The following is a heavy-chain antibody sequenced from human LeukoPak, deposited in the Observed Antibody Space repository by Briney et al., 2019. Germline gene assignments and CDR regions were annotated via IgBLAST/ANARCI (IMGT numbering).Heavy chain of an antibody. CDR2: IIRIFGTA. Sequence: SVKVSCKASGGTCSSYAISWVRQSTGQGLEWMGGIIRIFGTANYAQKFQGRVTITADESTSTAYMELSSLRSEDTAVYYCARDLGVNIGARPYDAFDIWGQGTMVTVSS. CDR3: ARDLGVNIGARPYDAFDI. J-gene: IGHJ3*02. V-gene: IGHV1-69*13. D-gene: IGHD6-6*01. CDR1: GGTCSSYA.